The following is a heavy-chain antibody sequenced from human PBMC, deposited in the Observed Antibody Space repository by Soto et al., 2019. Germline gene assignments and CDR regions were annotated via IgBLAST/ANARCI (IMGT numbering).Heavy chain of an antibody. V-gene: IGHV2-5*02. CDR3: AHRILRTVFGLVTTTAIYFDF. J-gene: IGHJ4*02. D-gene: IGHD3-3*01. CDR2: IYWDDDK. CDR1: GFSLTTSGVG. Sequence: QITLNESGPTVVKPAETLTLTCTFSGFSLTTSGVGVGWIRQSPGKAPEWLALIYWDDDKRYSASLKSRLTITKDTPKNHVVLTMASVDPADRATYYCAHRILRTVFGLVTTTAIYFDFWGQGTPVVVSS.